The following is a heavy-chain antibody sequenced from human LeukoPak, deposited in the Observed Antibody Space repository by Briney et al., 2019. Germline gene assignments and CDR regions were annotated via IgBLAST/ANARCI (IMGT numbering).Heavy chain of an antibody. CDR3: ARDSYENSFDY. CDR2: ISYDGSNQ. Sequence: GGSLRLSCAASGFTFSGYAMAWVRQAPGKGLEWLGVISYDGSNQYYADSVKGRFTISRDNSKDTLYLQMSSLRAEDTAVYYCARDSYENSFDYWGQGTLVTVSS. J-gene: IGHJ4*02. V-gene: IGHV3-30*15. CDR1: GFTFSGYA. D-gene: IGHD3-22*01.